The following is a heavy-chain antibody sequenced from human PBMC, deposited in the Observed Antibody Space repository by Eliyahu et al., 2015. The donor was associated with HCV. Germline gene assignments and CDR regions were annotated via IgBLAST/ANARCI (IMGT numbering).Heavy chain of an antibody. CDR1: GGPFSGYS. CDR3: SRGRLITMIWGVTNWFDP. CDR2: ISDRGNT. Sequence: QVQLKQWGAGLLKPSETLALTCAVYGGPFSGYSWSWIRQSPGKGLEWIGEISDRGNTNYNPSLKSRVIISQDMSKNQFSLNVTSVTAADTAIYYCSRGRLITMIWGVTNWFDPWGQGTLVTVSS. V-gene: IGHV4-34*01. J-gene: IGHJ5*02. D-gene: IGHD3-10*01.